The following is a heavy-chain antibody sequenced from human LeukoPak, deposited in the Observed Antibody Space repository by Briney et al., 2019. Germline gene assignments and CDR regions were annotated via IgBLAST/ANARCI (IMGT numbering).Heavy chain of an antibody. CDR1: GFTFDDYA. Sequence: PGGSLRLSCATSGFTFDDYAMHWVRQAPGKGLEWVSGISWNSGLIGYADSVKGRFTISRDNAKNSLYLQMNSLRAEDTALYYCAKEADYHGELLYCYFDYWGQGTLVTVSS. CDR2: ISWNSGLI. CDR3: AKEADYHGELLYCYFDY. J-gene: IGHJ4*02. V-gene: IGHV3-9*01. D-gene: IGHD3-10*01.